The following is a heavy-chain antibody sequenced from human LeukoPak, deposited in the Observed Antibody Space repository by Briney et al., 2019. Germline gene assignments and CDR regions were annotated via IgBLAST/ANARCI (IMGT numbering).Heavy chain of an antibody. V-gene: IGHV3-30*03. D-gene: IGHD3-10*01. CDR2: ISYDGSNK. Sequence: GRSLRLSCAASGFTFSTYGMHWVRQAPGKGLEWVAVISYDGSNKYYADSVKGRFTISRDNSKNTLYLQMNSLRAEDTAVYYCTSGSDLPDSDYWGQGTLVTVSS. CDR3: TSGSDLPDSDY. CDR1: GFTFSTYG. J-gene: IGHJ4*02.